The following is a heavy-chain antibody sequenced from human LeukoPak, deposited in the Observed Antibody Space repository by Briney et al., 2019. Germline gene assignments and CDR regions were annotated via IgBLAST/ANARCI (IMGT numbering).Heavy chain of an antibody. CDR3: ARGPYSVVVDTSYNWFDP. J-gene: IGHJ5*02. V-gene: IGHV1-18*01. Sequence: ASVKVSCKASGYTFTSYGISWVRQAPGQGLEWMGWISAYNGNTNYAQKLQGRVTMTTDTSTSTAYMELRSLRSDDTAVYYCARGPYSVVVDTSYNWFDPWGQGTLVTVSS. D-gene: IGHD3-22*01. CDR2: ISAYNGNT. CDR1: GYTFTSYG.